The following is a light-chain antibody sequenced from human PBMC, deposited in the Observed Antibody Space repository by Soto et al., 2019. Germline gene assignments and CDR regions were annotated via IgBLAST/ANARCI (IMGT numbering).Light chain of an antibody. Sequence: EIVMTQSPATVSLSPGERATLSCRASPGVSNTLAWYQQRPGQAPRLLIYGASIRAPGIPARFSGGGSGTEFTLTITSLQSEDFAVHYCQQYNDWPRTFGQGTKLEIK. CDR3: QQYNDWPRT. CDR2: GAS. CDR1: PGVSNT. V-gene: IGKV3-15*01. J-gene: IGKJ2*01.